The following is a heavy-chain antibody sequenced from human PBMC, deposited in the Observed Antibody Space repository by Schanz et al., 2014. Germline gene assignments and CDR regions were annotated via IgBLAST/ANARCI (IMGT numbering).Heavy chain of an antibody. CDR2: INQAASVQ. CDR1: GFTFSAYW. CDR3: VKIGYTHWSLDD. Sequence: EVQLVEYGGGLVQPGESLRLSCAASGFTFSAYWMAWVPQAQGKGREWVAAINQAASVQDHEDHGKGRITTSRDDAKNSLDLQRISLGDEDTSVCYCVKIGYTHWSLDDWGQGILVTVSS. D-gene: IGHD6-13*01. V-gene: IGHV3-7*01. J-gene: IGHJ4*02.